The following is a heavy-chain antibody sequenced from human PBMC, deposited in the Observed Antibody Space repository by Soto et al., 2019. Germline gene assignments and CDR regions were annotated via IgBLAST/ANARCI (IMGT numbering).Heavy chain of an antibody. D-gene: IGHD5-12*01. CDR1: GASISSGGYY. CDR3: ARDARRDGYNGAFDI. V-gene: IGHV4-31*03. Sequence: PSETLSLTCTVSGASISSGGYYWSWIRQHPGKGLEWIGYIYYSGSTYYNPSLKSRVTISVDTSKNQFSLKLSSVTAADTAVYYCARDARRDGYNGAFDIWGQGTMVTVSS. CDR2: IYYSGST. J-gene: IGHJ3*02.